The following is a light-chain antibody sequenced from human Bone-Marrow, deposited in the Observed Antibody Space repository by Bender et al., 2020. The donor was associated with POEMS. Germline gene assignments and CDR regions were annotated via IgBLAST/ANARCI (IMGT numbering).Light chain of an antibody. J-gene: IGLJ2*01. Sequence: QSALTQPASVSGSPGQSITISCTGASSDVGNYNLVSWYQQHPGKAPKLLIYEVNKRPSGVSDRFSGSKSGNTASLTISGLKTEDEADYYCQSYDSNHHVVFGGGTKLTVL. CDR2: EVN. CDR1: SSDVGNYNL. CDR3: QSYDSNHHVV. V-gene: IGLV2-23*02.